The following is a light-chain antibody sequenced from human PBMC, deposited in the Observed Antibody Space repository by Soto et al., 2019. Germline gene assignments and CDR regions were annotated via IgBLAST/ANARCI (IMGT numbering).Light chain of an antibody. CDR2: DAS. V-gene: IGKV1-5*01. J-gene: IGKJ2*01. CDR1: QSIGSW. CDR3: QQYNSYSRYT. Sequence: DIQMTQSPSTLSASVGDRVTITCRASQSIGSWLAWYQQKPGKAPKVLIYDASSLESGVPSRFSGSGSGTEFTLTISSLQPDDFATYYCQQYNSYSRYTFGQGTKLEIK.